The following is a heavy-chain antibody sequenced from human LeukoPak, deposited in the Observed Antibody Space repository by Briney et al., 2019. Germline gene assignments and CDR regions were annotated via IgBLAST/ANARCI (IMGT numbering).Heavy chain of an antibody. CDR3: AREGIACSSASCYAVFDY. CDR1: GGSISSGDYY. Sequence: SETLSLTCTVSGGSISSGDYYWSWIRRPPGKGLEWIGYIYYSGSTDYNPSLESRVTISVDTSNNQFSLRLSSVTAADPAVYYCAREGIACSSASCYAVFDYWGQGTLVTVSS. D-gene: IGHD2-2*01. CDR2: IYYSGST. J-gene: IGHJ4*02. V-gene: IGHV4-30-4*08.